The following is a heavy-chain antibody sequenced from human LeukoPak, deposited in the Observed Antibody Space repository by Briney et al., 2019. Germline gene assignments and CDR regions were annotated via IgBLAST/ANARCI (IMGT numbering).Heavy chain of an antibody. CDR2: IYYSGST. Sequence: SSETLSLTCAVSGYSISIGHYWGWIRQPPGKGLEWIGSIYYSGSTYYNPSLKSRVTISVDTSKNQFSLKLSSVTAADTAVYYCARQIRGYFDYWGQGTLVTVSS. J-gene: IGHJ4*02. CDR3: ARQIRGYFDY. D-gene: IGHD3-10*01. V-gene: IGHV4-38-2*01. CDR1: GYSISIGHY.